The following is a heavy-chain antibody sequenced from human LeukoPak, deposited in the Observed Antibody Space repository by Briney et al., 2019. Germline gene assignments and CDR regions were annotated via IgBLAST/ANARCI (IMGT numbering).Heavy chain of an antibody. CDR3: ASYVDTAMVCDY. D-gene: IGHD5-18*01. V-gene: IGHV4-38-2*01. J-gene: IGHJ4*02. Sequence: SETLPLTCAVSGYSISSGYYWGWIRQPPGKGLEWIGSIYHSGSTYYNPSLKSRVTISVDTSKNQFSLKLSSVTAADTAVYYCASYVDTAMVCDYWGQGTLVTVSS. CDR1: GYSISSGYY. CDR2: IYHSGST.